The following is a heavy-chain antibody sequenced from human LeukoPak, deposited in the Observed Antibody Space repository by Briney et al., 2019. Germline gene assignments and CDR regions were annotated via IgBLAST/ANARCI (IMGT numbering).Heavy chain of an antibody. Sequence: GGSPRLSCAASGFTFSSYSMNWVRQAPGKGLEWVSSISSSSSYIYYADSVKGRFTISRDNAKNSLYLQMNSLRAEDTAVYYCARTRGLRFLEWLYWFDPWGQGTLVTVSS. CDR2: ISSSSSYI. D-gene: IGHD3-3*01. V-gene: IGHV3-21*01. J-gene: IGHJ5*02. CDR3: ARTRGLRFLEWLYWFDP. CDR1: GFTFSSYS.